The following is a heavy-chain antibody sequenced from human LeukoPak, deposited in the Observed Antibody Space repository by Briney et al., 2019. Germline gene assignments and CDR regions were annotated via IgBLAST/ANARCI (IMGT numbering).Heavy chain of an antibody. V-gene: IGHV1-2*02. CDR2: INPNSGGT. J-gene: IGHJ3*02. CDR1: GYTFTGYC. CDR3: ARVIARGGYDAFDS. D-gene: IGHD3-10*01. Sequence: ASVKVSCKAAGYTFTGYCMHWVRQAPGQGLEWMGWINPNSGGTNYAQKFQGRVTMTRDTSISTAYMELSRLRSDDTAVYYCARVIARGGYDAFDSWGQGTMVTVSS.